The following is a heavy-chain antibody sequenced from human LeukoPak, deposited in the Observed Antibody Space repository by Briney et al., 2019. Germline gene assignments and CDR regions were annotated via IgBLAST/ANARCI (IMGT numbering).Heavy chain of an antibody. CDR1: GGSISNYY. Sequence: SETPSLTCTVSGGSISNYYWSWFRQPPGKGLEWIGYIYYSGSTKYNPSLKSRVTISVDTSKNQFPLKLSSVTAADTAVYYCAREGPSSSGSYLNCFDPWGQGTLVTVSS. CDR2: IYYSGST. V-gene: IGHV4-59*01. J-gene: IGHJ5*02. CDR3: AREGPSSSGSYLNCFDP. D-gene: IGHD1-26*01.